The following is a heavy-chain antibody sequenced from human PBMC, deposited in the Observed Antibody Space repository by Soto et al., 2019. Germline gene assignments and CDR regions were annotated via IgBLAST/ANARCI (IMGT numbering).Heavy chain of an antibody. V-gene: IGHV3-64*01. D-gene: IGHD3-10*01. Sequence: GGSLRLSCTASGFTFSSYAMHWVRQAPGKGLEYVSAISSNGGSTYYANSVKGRFTISRDNSKNTLYLQMGSLRAEDMAVYYCARGPQQVIRGVIMDYWGQGTLVTVSS. J-gene: IGHJ4*02. CDR2: ISSNGGST. CDR1: GFTFSSYA. CDR3: ARGPQQVIRGVIMDY.